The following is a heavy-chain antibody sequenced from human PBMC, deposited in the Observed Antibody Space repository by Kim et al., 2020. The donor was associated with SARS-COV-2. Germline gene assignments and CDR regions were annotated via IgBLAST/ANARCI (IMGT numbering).Heavy chain of an antibody. V-gene: IGHV3-11*01. J-gene: IGHJ5*02. Sequence: GGSLRLSCAASGFTFSDYYMSWVRQAPGKGLEWVSYISSTGTSMYYADSVKGRFTISRDNAKNFFHLEMNSLRADDTAVYYCARGPYNSGRPGRFDPWGQGTLVTVSS. CDR1: GFTFSDYY. CDR3: ARGPYNSGRPGRFDP. CDR2: ISSTGTSM. D-gene: IGHD3-10*01.